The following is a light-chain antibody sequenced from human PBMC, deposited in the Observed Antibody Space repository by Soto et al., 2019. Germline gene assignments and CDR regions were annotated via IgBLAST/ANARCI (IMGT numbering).Light chain of an antibody. J-gene: IGLJ1*01. CDR1: SSNIGNNY. CDR2: ENN. CDR3: GTWDSSLRALYV. V-gene: IGLV1-51*02. Sequence: QSVLTQPPSVSAAPGQKVTISCSGSSSNIGNNYVSWYQQLPGTAPKLLIYENNKRPSGIPDRFSGSKSGTSATLGITGLQTGDEAEYYCGTWDSSLRALYVVGTGTKLTVL.